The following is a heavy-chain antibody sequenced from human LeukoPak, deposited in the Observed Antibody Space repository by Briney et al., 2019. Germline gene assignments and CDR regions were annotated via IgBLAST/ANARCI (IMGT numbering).Heavy chain of an antibody. Sequence: SVKVSCKASGCTFSSYSMRWVRQAPGQGLEWMGIIIPSFGTTSYAQKFQGRVTITADESTSTAYMELSSLRSEDTAVYYCASEAAPKSYDFENYDILTGYSHYHFDYWGQGTLVTVSS. D-gene: IGHD3-9*01. V-gene: IGHV1-69*13. J-gene: IGHJ4*02. CDR2: IIPSFGTT. CDR3: ASEAAPKSYDFENYDILTGYSHYHFDY. CDR1: GCTFSSYS.